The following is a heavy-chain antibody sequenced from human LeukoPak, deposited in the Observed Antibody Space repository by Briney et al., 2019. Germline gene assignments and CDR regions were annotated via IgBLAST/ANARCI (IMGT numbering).Heavy chain of an antibody. CDR3: ATEGTAVVTALPFDP. CDR1: GSTLSEIS. D-gene: IGHD2-21*02. CDR2: FDPEDAET. Sequence: ASVKVSCKVSGSTLSEISMHWLRQAPGKGLEWMGGFDPEDAETIYAQKFQGRFTMTEDTLTDTAYMELSSLTSEDTATYYCATEGTAVVTALPFDPWGQGTLVTVSS. V-gene: IGHV1-24*01. J-gene: IGHJ5*02.